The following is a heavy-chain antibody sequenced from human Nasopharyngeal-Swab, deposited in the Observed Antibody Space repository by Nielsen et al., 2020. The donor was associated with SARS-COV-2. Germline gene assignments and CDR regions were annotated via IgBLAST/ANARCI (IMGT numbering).Heavy chain of an antibody. CDR2: IYYSGST. Sequence: WSRQPPGKGLEWIGYIYYSGSTNYNPSLKSRVTISVDTSKNQFSLKLSSVTAADTAVYYCARGRGVAARRDYYYYGMDVWGQGTTVTVSS. D-gene: IGHD6-6*01. J-gene: IGHJ6*02. V-gene: IGHV4-59*01. CDR3: ARGRGVAARRDYYYYGMDV.